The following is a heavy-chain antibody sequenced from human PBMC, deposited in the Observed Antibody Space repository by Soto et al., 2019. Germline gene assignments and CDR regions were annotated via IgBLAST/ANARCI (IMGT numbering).Heavy chain of an antibody. J-gene: IGHJ6*02. CDR2: ITWNGGNT. D-gene: IGHD3-3*01. Sequence: GGSLRLSCAASGFRFDDYNIHWVRQAPGKGLEWVSLITWNGGNTYYADSVKGRFTISRDGTTKSVSLQMTSLKTEDTGLYYCARETLSFGSAYGLDVWGQGTTVTVSS. CDR1: GFRFDDYN. V-gene: IGHV3-43*01. CDR3: ARETLSFGSAYGLDV.